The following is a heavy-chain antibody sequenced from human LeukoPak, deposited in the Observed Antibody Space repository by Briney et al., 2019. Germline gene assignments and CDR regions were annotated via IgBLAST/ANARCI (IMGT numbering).Heavy chain of an antibody. CDR2: IIPILGIA. CDR1: GGTFSSYA. CDR3: ARELGYCSSTSCYTYYYGMDV. J-gene: IGHJ6*02. D-gene: IGHD2-2*02. Sequence: ASVKVSCKASGGTFSSYAISWERQAPGQGLEWMGRIIPILGIANYAQKFQGRVTITADKSTSTAYMELSSLRSEDTAVCYCARELGYCSSTSCYTYYYGMDVWGQGTTATVSS. V-gene: IGHV1-69*04.